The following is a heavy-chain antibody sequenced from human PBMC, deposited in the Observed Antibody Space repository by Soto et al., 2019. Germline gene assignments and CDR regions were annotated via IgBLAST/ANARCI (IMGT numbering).Heavy chain of an antibody. V-gene: IGHV4-34*01. Sequence: SETLSLTCAVYGGSFSGYYWSWIRQPLGKGLEWIGEINHSGSTNYNPSLKSRVTISVDTSKNQFSLKLSSVTAADTAVYYCARRMSTGTTLARAGRPSYAFDIWGQGTMVTVSS. J-gene: IGHJ3*02. CDR1: GGSFSGYY. CDR3: ARRMSTGTTLARAGRPSYAFDI. CDR2: INHSGST. D-gene: IGHD1-7*01.